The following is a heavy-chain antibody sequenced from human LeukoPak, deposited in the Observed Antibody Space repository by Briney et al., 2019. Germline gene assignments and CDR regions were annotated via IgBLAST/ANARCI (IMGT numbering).Heavy chain of an antibody. J-gene: IGHJ4*02. CDR2: ISSSSYI. V-gene: IGHV3-21*01. D-gene: IGHD6-13*01. CDR1: GFTFSSYS. Sequence: GGSLRLSCAASGFTFSSYSMNWVRQAPGKGLEWVSSISSSSYIYYADSVKGRFTISRDNAKNSLYLQMNSLRAEDTAVYYCARDPAALTLGYWGQGTLVTVSS. CDR3: ARDPAALTLGY.